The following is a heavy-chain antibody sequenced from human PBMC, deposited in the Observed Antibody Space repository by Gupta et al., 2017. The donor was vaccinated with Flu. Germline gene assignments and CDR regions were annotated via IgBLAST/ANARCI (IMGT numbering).Heavy chain of an antibody. Sequence: IIPLFGTPNYEQKFQGRVTITADESTSTAYLELSSLRSEDTAIYYCARLRAKVAGSEYDYWGQGTLVAVSS. V-gene: IGHV1-69*01. CDR2: IIPLFGTP. D-gene: IGHD6-19*01. CDR3: ARLRAKVAGSEYDY. J-gene: IGHJ4*02.